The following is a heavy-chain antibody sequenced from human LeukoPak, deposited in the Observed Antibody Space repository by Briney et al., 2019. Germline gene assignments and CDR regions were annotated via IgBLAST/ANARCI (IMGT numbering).Heavy chain of an antibody. CDR2: IRYDGSNK. D-gene: IGHD3-3*01. CDR3: AKDSIFGTIYYYYMDV. Sequence: GGSLRLSCAASGFTFSSYGMHWVRQAPGKGLEWVAFIRYDGSNKYYADSVKGRFTISRDNTKNTLYLQMNSLRAEDTAVYYCAKDSIFGTIYYYYMDVWGKGTTVTVSS. CDR1: GFTFSSYG. V-gene: IGHV3-30*02. J-gene: IGHJ6*03.